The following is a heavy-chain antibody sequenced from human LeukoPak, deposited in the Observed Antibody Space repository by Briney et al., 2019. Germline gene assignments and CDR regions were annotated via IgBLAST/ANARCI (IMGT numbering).Heavy chain of an antibody. CDR3: ARDGPHYDYVWGSYGPPFGI. J-gene: IGHJ3*02. CDR1: GYTFTSYY. D-gene: IGHD3-16*01. Sequence: GASVKVSCKASGYTFTSYYMHWVRQAPGQGLEWMGIINPSGGSTSYAQKFQGRVTMTRDTSTSTVYMELSSLRSEDTAVYYCARDGPHYDYVWGSYGPPFGIWGQGTMVTVSS. V-gene: IGHV1-46*01. CDR2: INPSGGST.